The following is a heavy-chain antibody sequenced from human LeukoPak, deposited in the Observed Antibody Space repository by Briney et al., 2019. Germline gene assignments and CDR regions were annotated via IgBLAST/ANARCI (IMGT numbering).Heavy chain of an antibody. Sequence: ASVKVSCKASGYTFTGYYMHWVRQAPGQGLEWMGWINPNSGGTNYAQKFQGRVTMAEDTSTDTAYMELSSLRSEDTAVYYCATGYNWNYGALFGVWGQGTLVTVSS. CDR2: INPNSGGT. D-gene: IGHD1-7*01. CDR3: ATGYNWNYGALFGV. J-gene: IGHJ4*02. CDR1: GYTFTGYY. V-gene: IGHV1-2*02.